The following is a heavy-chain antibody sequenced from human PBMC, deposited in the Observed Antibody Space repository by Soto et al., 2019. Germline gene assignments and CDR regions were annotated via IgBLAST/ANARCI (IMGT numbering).Heavy chain of an antibody. CDR2: IFHTGST. J-gene: IGHJ2*01. V-gene: IGHV4-30-2*01. CDR3: ARVKVGDLFRFNWFFDL. CDR1: GGSISSGNFS. D-gene: IGHD3-3*01. Sequence: PSETLSLTCTVSGGSISSGNFSWTWIRQPPGKGLEWIAYIFHTGSTFYNSSLKPRVSISVDRSKNQFSLKLKSVTETDTAVYYRARVKVGDLFRFNWFFDLWGRGTLVTVSS.